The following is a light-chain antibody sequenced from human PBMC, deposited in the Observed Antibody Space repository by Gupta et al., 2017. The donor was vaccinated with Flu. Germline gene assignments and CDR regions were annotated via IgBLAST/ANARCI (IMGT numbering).Light chain of an antibody. CDR3: QQEHSLLYT. CDR1: QSISTW. CDR2: KAS. V-gene: IGKV1-5*03. Sequence: PSTLSAYVGDTVTITGRASQSISTWLAWYQQKAGKAPKLLIYKASSLGSGVPSRFGGSGSGTEFSLTITGLQPDDSATYYCQQEHSLLYTFGQGTKMQIK. J-gene: IGKJ2*01.